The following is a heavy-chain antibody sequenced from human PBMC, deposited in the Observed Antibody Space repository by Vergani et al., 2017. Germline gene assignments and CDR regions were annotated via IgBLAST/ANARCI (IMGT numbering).Heavy chain of an antibody. D-gene: IGHD2-8*01. CDR3: AREGYCTNGVCFTLFDV. CDR1: GGSFNDYW. CDR2: IRHDGIT. V-gene: IGHV4-34*01. Sequence: QAQLHQWGAGLLKPSETLSLTCAIYGGSFNDYWWTLIRQPPGKGLVWIGEIRHDGITHYSPSLKSRVTISIDTSTHQFSLNLRSVTAADTAVYYCAREGYCTNGVCFTLFDVWGQGALVTVSS. J-gene: IGHJ4*02.